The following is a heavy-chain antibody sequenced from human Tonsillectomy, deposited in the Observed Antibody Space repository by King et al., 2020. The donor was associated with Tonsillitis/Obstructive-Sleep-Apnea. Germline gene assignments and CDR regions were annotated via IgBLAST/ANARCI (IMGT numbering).Heavy chain of an antibody. Sequence: QLVQSGGVVLQPGGSLSLSGLAFGFPSVGSIIRLVRRAPWKGLDWYSHCSWYVGRTFFADLVKVRFTNSSDNSKNSLSLQMNSMRTEDTALYYCAKDYCGGDCKYYYYYYMDVWGKGTTVTVSS. CDR3: AKDYCGGDCKYYYYYYMDV. J-gene: IGHJ6*03. CDR2: CSWYVGRT. V-gene: IGHV3-43*01. CDR1: GFPSVGSI. D-gene: IGHD2-21*01.